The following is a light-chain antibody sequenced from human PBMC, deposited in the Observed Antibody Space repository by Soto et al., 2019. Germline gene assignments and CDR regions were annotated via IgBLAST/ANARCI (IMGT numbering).Light chain of an antibody. CDR1: QHISNY. J-gene: IGKJ4*01. CDR3: QESYSPSLA. V-gene: IGKV1-39*01. Sequence: DLQMTQSPSSLSASVGDRVTITCRASQHISNYLNWYQQKPGKAPKLLIYAASNWHSGVSSRFSGSGSGTDFTLTISSLHPEDFATYYCQESYSPSLAFGGGTKVEIK. CDR2: AAS.